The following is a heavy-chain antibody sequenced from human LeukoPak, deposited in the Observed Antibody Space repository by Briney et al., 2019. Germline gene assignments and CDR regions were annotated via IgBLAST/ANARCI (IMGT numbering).Heavy chain of an antibody. D-gene: IGHD3-22*01. Sequence: PGGSLRLSCAASGFTFSRYWMHWVRQAPGKGLVWLSRINGDGSDITYADSVKGRFTISRDNAKNTLYLQINSLRVEDTALYYCARMADYGSSGFYGYLPQWGLGTLVTVSS. J-gene: IGHJ1*01. CDR1: GFTFSRYW. CDR2: INGDGSDI. V-gene: IGHV3-74*01. CDR3: ARMADYGSSGFYGYLPQ.